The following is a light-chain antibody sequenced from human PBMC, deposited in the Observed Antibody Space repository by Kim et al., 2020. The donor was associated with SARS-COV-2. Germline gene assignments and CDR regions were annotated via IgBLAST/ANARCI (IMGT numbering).Light chain of an antibody. CDR3: QKYNAAPWT. CDR2: AAS. V-gene: IGKV1-27*01. CDR1: QGISNS. Sequence: ASVGDRVNTSCRASQGISNSLALFQQKPVKAPKVLSYAASTLQSGVPSRFSGSGSGTDFTLTISSLQPEDVATYYCQKYNAAPWTFGQGTKVEIK. J-gene: IGKJ1*01.